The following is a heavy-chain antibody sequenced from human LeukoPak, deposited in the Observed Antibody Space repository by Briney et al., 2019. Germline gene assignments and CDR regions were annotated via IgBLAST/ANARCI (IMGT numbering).Heavy chain of an antibody. D-gene: IGHD6-19*01. CDR2: ISGSGSST. V-gene: IGHV3-23*01. Sequence: GGSLRLSCAASGFTFSSYGMSWVRQAPGKGLEWVSVISGSGSSTHYSDSVKGRFTISRDNSKNTLFLQMNSLRAEDTAVYYCAKDREEQWLFWCSDYWGQGTLVTVSS. CDR1: GFTFSSYG. CDR3: AKDREEQWLFWCSDY. J-gene: IGHJ4*02.